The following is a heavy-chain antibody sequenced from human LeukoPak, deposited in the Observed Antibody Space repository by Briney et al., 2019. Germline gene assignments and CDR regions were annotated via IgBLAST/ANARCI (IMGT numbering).Heavy chain of an antibody. CDR3: ARDKIVGATHFDY. CDR2: IKQDGSEK. D-gene: IGHD1-26*01. Sequence: GGSLRLSCAASGFTFSNYSMNWVRRAPGKGLEWVANIKQDGSEKYYVDSVKGRFTISRDNAKNSLYLQMSSLRAEDTAVYYCARDKIVGATHFDYWGQGTLVTVSS. V-gene: IGHV3-7*01. CDR1: GFTFSNYS. J-gene: IGHJ4*02.